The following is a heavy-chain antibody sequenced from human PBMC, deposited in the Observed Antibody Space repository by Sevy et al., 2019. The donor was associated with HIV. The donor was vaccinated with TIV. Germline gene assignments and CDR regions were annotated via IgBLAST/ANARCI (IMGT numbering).Heavy chain of an antibody. J-gene: IGHJ4*02. CDR2: IYTSGIT. D-gene: IGHD3-10*01. V-gene: IGHV4-61*02. CDR3: ARYYYGSGKYYFDY. Sequence: SETLSLTCTVSGGSISSGTYYWSWIRQPAGKGLEWIGRIYTSGITNYNPSLKSRVTISLDTSKNQCSLNLSSVTAADTAVYYCARYYYGSGKYYFDYWGQGTLVTVSS. CDR1: GGSISSGTYY.